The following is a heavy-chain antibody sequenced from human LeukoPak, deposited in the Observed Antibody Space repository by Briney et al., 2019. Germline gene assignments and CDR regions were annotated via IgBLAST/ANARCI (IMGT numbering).Heavy chain of an antibody. CDR3: ARLGISGYSYGRDY. J-gene: IGHJ4*02. CDR1: GYTFTSYD. V-gene: IGHV1-8*01. Sequence: GASVKVSCKASGYTFTSYDINWVRQATGQGLEWMGWMNPNSGNTGYAQKFQGRVTMTRDTSISTAYMELSRLRSDDTAVYYCARLGISGYSYGRDYWGQGTLVTVSS. D-gene: IGHD5-18*01. CDR2: MNPNSGNT.